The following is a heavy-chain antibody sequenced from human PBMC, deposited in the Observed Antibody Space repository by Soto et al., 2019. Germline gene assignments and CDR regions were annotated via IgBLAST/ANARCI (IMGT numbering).Heavy chain of an antibody. CDR1: GFTFSSYS. D-gene: IGHD6-13*01. CDR3: ARHAERIADIGWFDP. Sequence: EVQLVESGGGLVQPGGSLRLSCAASGFTFSSYSMNWVRQAPGKGLEWVSYISSSSSTIYYADSVKGRFTISRDNAKNSLYLQMNSLRAEDTAVYYCARHAERIADIGWFDPWGQGTLVTVSS. CDR2: ISSSSSTI. J-gene: IGHJ5*02. V-gene: IGHV3-48*01.